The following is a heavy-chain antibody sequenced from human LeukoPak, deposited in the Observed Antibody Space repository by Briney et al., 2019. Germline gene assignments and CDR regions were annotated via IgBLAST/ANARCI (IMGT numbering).Heavy chain of an antibody. CDR2: INEDGSEK. Sequence: PGGSLRLSCAVSGFTFNTYWMRWVRQAPGKGLEWVANINEDGSEKHYGDSVRGRFTISRDNAKNSLYLRMNSLRAEDTALYFCARDTYDSSGYHFYYMDVWGKGTAVTVSS. J-gene: IGHJ6*03. CDR3: ARDTYDSSGYHFYYMDV. CDR1: GFTFNTYW. D-gene: IGHD3-22*01. V-gene: IGHV3-7*01.